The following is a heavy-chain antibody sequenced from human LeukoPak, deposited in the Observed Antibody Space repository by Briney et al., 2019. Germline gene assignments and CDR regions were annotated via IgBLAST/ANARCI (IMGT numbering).Heavy chain of an antibody. CDR1: GFTFDDYA. V-gene: IGHV3-9*01. J-gene: IGHJ4*02. Sequence: GGTLRLSCAASGFTFDDYAMHWVRQAPGKGLEWVSGISWNSGSIDYAGSVKGRFTISRDNAKNSLDLQMNSLRPEAPALYSCAKGTGRYWTFFDYWGQGSLVTVSS. CDR3: AKGTGRYWTFFDY. D-gene: IGHD1-26*01. CDR2: ISWNSGSI.